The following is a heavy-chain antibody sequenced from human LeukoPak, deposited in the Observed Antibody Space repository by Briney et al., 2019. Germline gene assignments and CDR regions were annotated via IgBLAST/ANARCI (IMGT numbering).Heavy chain of an antibody. J-gene: IGHJ4*02. D-gene: IGHD5-18*01. CDR2: ISGSGGST. CDR1: GFTFSSYA. CDR3: AKDRGYSYGPSDY. Sequence: GGSLRLSCAASGFTFSSYAMSWVRQAPGKGLEWVSAISGSGGSTYYADSVKGRFTISRDNSKNTLYLQMNSLRAEDTTVYYCAKDRGYSYGPSDYWGQGTLVTVSS. V-gene: IGHV3-23*01.